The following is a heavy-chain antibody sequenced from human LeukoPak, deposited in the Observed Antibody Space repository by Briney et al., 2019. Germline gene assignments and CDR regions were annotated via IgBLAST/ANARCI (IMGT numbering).Heavy chain of an antibody. CDR3: ASGLELDY. V-gene: IGHV3-7*03. J-gene: IGHJ4*03. CDR1: GFTFRSYW. CDR2: IKQDGSEK. Sequence: GGSLRLSCAASGFTFRSYWMRWVRQAPGKGLEWVANIKQDGSEKNYVDSVKGRFTISRDNAKNSLYLQMNSLRAEDTAVYYCASGLELDYWGQGATVTVSS.